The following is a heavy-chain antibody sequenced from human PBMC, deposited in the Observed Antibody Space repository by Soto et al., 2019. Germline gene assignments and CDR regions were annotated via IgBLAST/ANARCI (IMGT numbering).Heavy chain of an antibody. J-gene: IGHJ4*02. D-gene: IGHD2-15*01. CDR3: ARVLDVVVAATGDY. Sequence: GASVKVSCKASGYTFTGYYMHWVRQAPGQGLEWMGWINPNSGGTNYAQKFQGRVTMTRDTSISTAYMELSRLRTDDTAVYYCARVLDVVVAATGDYWGQGTLVTVSS. V-gene: IGHV1-2*02. CDR2: INPNSGGT. CDR1: GYTFTGYY.